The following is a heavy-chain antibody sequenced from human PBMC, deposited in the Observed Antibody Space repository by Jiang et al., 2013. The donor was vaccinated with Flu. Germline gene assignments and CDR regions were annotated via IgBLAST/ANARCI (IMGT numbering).Heavy chain of an antibody. CDR2: IYYSGST. CDR3: ARVVGSGYCSGGRCYVDN. D-gene: IGHD2-15*01. V-gene: IGHV4-30-4*08. J-gene: IGHJ4*02. Sequence: LTCTVSGGSISSGDYYWSWIRQPPGKGLEWIGYIYYSGSTYYNPSLKSRVTISVDTSKNQFSLKLSSVTAADTAVYYCARVVGSGYCSGGRCYVDNWGQGTLVTVSS. CDR1: GGSISSGDYY.